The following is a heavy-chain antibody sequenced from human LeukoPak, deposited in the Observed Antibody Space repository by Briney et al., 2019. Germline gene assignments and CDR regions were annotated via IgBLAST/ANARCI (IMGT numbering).Heavy chain of an antibody. D-gene: IGHD3-10*01. J-gene: IGHJ3*02. CDR2: ISSSGSTI. CDR3: AREKGTLIRAMAFEM. CDR1: GFTFSSYE. Sequence: GGSLRLSCAASGFTFSSYEMNWVRQAPGKGLEWVSYISSSGSTIYYADSVKGRFTISRDNAKNSLYLQINSLRAEDTAVYYWAREKGTLIRAMAFEMWGQGTMVTVSS. V-gene: IGHV3-48*03.